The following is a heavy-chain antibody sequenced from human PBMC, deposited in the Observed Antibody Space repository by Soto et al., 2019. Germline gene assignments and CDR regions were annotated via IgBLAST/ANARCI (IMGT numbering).Heavy chain of an antibody. CDR3: ARWCIAAGDY. CDR1: GFTFSSYG. J-gene: IGHJ4*02. Sequence: QVQLVESGGGVVQPGRSLRLSCAASGFTFSSYGMHWVRQAPGKGLEWVAVIWYDGSNKYYADSVKGRFTISRDNSKXXXXLQMXSLRAEDTAVYYCARWCIAAGDYWGQGTLVTVSS. D-gene: IGHD6-13*01. V-gene: IGHV3-33*01. CDR2: IWYDGSNK.